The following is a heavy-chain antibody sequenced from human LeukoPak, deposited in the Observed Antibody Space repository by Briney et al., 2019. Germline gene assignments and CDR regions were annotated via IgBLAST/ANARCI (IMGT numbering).Heavy chain of an antibody. CDR2: IFTDGSTT. V-gene: IGHV3-74*01. D-gene: IGHD1-26*01. Sequence: GGSLRLSCVASEFNFFSYGMQWVRQAPGKGLVWVSRIFTDGSTTSYADSVKGRFNISRDNAKNSLYLQMNSLRAEDTAVYYCARGPLEGATCFDYWGQGTLVTVSS. CDR1: EFNFFSYG. J-gene: IGHJ4*02. CDR3: ARGPLEGATCFDY.